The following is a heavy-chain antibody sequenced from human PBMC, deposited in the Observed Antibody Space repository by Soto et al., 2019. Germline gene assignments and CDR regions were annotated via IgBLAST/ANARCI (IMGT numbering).Heavy chain of an antibody. V-gene: IGHV3-30*18. CDR3: AKGMAAAVIDYYYGMDV. Sequence: EGSLRLSCAPSGFTFSSYGMHWVRQAPGKGLEWVAVISYDGSNKYYADSVKGRFTISRDNSKNTLYLQMNSLRAEDTAVYYCAKGMAAAVIDYYYGMDVWGQGTTVT. CDR1: GFTFSSYG. CDR2: ISYDGSNK. D-gene: IGHD2-21*01. J-gene: IGHJ6*02.